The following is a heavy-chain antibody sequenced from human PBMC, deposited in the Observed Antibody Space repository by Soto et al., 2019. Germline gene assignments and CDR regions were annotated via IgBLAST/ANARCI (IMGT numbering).Heavy chain of an antibody. J-gene: IGHJ5*02. CDR3: XXXXXXXXXDXWFXP. CDR1: GGSISSSRSY. V-gene: IGHV4-39*01. CDR2: IFYAGNT. Sequence: XSLTCNVSGGSISSSRSYWAWFRQPPGKELEWIANIFYAGNTYYNPSLKSRVTVSVDTSKNQFSLKLDSVTAADTAVSXXXXXXXXXXXDXWFXPXXXGTLVTVSS.